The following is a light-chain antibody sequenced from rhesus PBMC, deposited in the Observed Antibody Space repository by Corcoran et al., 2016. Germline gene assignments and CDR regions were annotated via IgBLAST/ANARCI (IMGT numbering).Light chain of an antibody. CDR3: QHYTNRPLT. Sequence: DIQMTQSPSSLSASLGDTVTISCRASQSVGRTLAWYQQRPGKAPKLLIYKASTLETGVPSRCSGRGSRTDFTLTIRSLQSDDFATYYCQHYTNRPLTFGPVTKLAIK. J-gene: IGKJ3*01. CDR1: QSVGRT. CDR2: KAS. V-gene: IGKV1-22*01.